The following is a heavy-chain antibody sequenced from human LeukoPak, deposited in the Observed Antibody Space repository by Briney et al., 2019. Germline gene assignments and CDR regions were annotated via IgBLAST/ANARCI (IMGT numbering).Heavy chain of an antibody. CDR1: GYTFTSYA. J-gene: IGHJ4*02. V-gene: IGHV1-2*02. Sequence: ASVKVSCKASGYTFTSYAMHWVRQAPGQGVKWMGWITTSSGANYPQKFQGRDAITRDTSITTAYMDLSRLLSDDTAVYYCARDRYGDGFAHFDYWGQGALVTVSS. CDR3: ARDRYGDGFAHFDY. D-gene: IGHD5-24*01. CDR2: ITTSSGA.